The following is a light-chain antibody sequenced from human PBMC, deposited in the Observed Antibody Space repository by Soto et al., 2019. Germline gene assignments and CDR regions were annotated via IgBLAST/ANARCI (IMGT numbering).Light chain of an antibody. J-gene: IGLJ2*01. CDR2: RDS. Sequence: SYELTQPLSVSVALGQTASITCGGNNNGSKNVHWYQQKPGQAPVLVIYRDSNRPSGIPERFSGSNSGNTATLTISRAQVGDEADYYCQVWDSSVVFGGGTKLTVL. CDR1: NNGSKN. V-gene: IGLV3-9*01. CDR3: QVWDSSVV.